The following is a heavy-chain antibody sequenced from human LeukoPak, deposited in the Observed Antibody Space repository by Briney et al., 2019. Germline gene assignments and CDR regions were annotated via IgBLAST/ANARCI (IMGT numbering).Heavy chain of an antibody. CDR2: IFPGDSDS. D-gene: IGHD5-24*01. J-gene: IGHJ4*02. V-gene: IGHV5-51*01. CDR1: GYSFTSYW. CDR3: ARFRDDFPDY. Sequence: GESLKIFCKGSGYSFTSYWIGWVRQMPGKGLEWMGIIFPGDSDSRYSPSFQGQVTISVDKSISTAYLQWNSLKASDTAIYYCARFRDDFPDYWGQGTLIIVSS.